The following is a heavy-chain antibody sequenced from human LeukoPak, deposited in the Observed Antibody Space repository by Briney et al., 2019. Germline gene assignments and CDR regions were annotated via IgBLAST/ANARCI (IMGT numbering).Heavy chain of an antibody. V-gene: IGHV1-69*05. CDR2: IIPIFGTA. Sequence: SVKVSCKASGGTFSSYTISWVRQAPGQGLEWMGGIIPIFGTANYAQKFQGRVTITTDESTSTAYMELSSLRSEDTAVYYCARGADHLTYYDYVWGSYRYTYFDYWGQGTLVTVSS. J-gene: IGHJ4*02. D-gene: IGHD3-16*02. CDR1: GGTFSSYT. CDR3: ARGADHLTYYDYVWGSYRYTYFDY.